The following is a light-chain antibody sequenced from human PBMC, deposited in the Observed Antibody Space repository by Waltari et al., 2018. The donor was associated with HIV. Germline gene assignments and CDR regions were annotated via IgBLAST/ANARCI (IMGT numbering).Light chain of an antibody. J-gene: IGKJ2*01. V-gene: IGKV3-15*01. CDR3: QQYKTWPYT. CDR1: QSVGTK. CDR2: DTS. Sequence: EIVMTQSPATLSVSPGERATVSYRASQSVGTKLAWYQYKVGQAPRLLVYDTSTKTTQNPSRFSGSGSGTEFTLIISSLQSEDFEEYYCQQYKTWPYTFGQGTRLEIK.